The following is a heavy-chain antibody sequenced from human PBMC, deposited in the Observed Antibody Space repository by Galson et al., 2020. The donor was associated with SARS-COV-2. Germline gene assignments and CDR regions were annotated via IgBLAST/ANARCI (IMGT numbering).Heavy chain of an antibody. J-gene: IGHJ4*02. CDR1: GFTFSSYA. Sequence: GESLKISCAASGFTFSSYAMHWVRQAPGKGLEWVAVISYDGSNKYYADSVKGRFTISRDNSKNTLYLQMNSLRAEDTAVYYCARENSAAAGKGPFDYWGQGTLVTVSS. CDR2: ISYDGSNK. D-gene: IGHD6-13*01. V-gene: IGHV3-30*04. CDR3: ARENSAAAGKGPFDY.